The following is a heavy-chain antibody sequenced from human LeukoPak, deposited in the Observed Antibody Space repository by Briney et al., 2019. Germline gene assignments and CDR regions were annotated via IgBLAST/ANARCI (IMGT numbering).Heavy chain of an antibody. V-gene: IGHV3-30-3*01. Sequence: GGSLRLSCAASGFTFSSYAMHWVRQAPGKGLEWVAVISNDGSNKYYADSVKGRFTISRDNSKNTLYLQMNSLRAEDTAVYYCASAYCSGGSCYYYYYGMDVWGQGTTVTVSS. D-gene: IGHD2-15*01. CDR3: ASAYCSGGSCYYYYYGMDV. CDR1: GFTFSSYA. CDR2: ISNDGSNK. J-gene: IGHJ6*02.